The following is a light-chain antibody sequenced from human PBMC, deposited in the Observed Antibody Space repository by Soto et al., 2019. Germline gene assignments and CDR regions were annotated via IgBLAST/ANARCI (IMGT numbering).Light chain of an antibody. CDR3: QSSDSSGTSVV. CDR2: KDN. J-gene: IGLJ2*01. Sequence: SYELPQPPSVSLSPGQTARIACSGDAMPNQYAYWYQQKPGQAPILVIYKDNERPSGLPERFSGSNSGTTATLTISGVQAEDEADYYCQSSDSSGTSVVFGGGTQLTVL. CDR1: AMPNQY. V-gene: IGLV3-25*01.